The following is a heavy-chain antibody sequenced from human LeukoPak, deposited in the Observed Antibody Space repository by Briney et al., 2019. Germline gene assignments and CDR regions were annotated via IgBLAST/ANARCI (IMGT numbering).Heavy chain of an antibody. CDR1: RYTFTGYY. D-gene: IGHD1-26*01. CDR2: INPNSGGT. CDR3: ARDSGSYSGGSPGFDY. Sequence: ASVKVSCKASRYTFTGYYMHWVRQAPGQGLEWMGWINPNSGGTNYAQKFQGRVTMTRDTSISTAYMELSRLRSDDTAVYYCARDSGSYSGGSPGFDYWGQGTLVTVSS. J-gene: IGHJ4*02. V-gene: IGHV1-2*02.